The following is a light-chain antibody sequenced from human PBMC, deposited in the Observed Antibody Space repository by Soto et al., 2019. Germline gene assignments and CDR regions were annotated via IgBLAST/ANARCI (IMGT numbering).Light chain of an antibody. Sequence: EIVMTQSPVTLSVSPVERATLSCMASQSVSNNYLAWYQQKPGQAPRLLIYGASNRATGIPDRFSGSGSGTDFTLTISRMEPNGVVKEKCQHYNSHTLCFAEGTRLEIK. J-gene: IGKJ5*01. CDR3: QHYNSHTLC. V-gene: IGKV3-20*01. CDR1: QSVSNNY. CDR2: GAS.